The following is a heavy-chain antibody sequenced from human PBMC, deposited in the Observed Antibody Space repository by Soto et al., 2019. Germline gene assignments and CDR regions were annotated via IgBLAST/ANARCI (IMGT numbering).Heavy chain of an antibody. V-gene: IGHV4-39*01. CDR3: ARQQYCGSSTCYDSLYYQYMDV. D-gene: IGHD2-2*01. CDR2: IDHSGAT. CDR1: GGSVSSSESA. Sequence: SETLSLTCNASGGSVSSSESAWGWIRQSPGKGLEWIGTIDHSGATYYIPSLKSRVTISVDTTNNQFSLRLSSVTAADTAVYFCARQQYCGSSTCYDSLYYQYMDVWGKGTMVTVS. J-gene: IGHJ6*03.